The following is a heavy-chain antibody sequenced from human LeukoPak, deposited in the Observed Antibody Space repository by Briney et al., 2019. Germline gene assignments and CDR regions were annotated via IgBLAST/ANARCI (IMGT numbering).Heavy chain of an antibody. CDR2: ISSSGSTI. D-gene: IGHD3-3*01. CDR1: GFTFSDYY. V-gene: IGHV3-11*04. CDR3: ASGLRFLEWLGAFDI. J-gene: IGHJ3*02. Sequence: TGGSLRLSCAASGFTFSDYYMSWIRQAPGKGLEWVSYISSSGSTIYYADSVKGRFTISRDNAKNSLYLQMNSLRAEDTAVYYCASGLRFLEWLGAFDIWGQGTMVTVSS.